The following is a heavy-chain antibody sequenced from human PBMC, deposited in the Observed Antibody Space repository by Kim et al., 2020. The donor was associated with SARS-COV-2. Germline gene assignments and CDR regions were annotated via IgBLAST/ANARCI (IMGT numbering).Heavy chain of an antibody. CDR3: AREDYGGNPDYFHGMDV. Sequence: GGSLRLSCAASGFVFSSYGMHWVRQAPGKGLEWVAVIWYDGSGKYYSDSVKGRFTISRDNPKNTLFLQMNSVRAEDTAVYYCAREDYGGNPDYFHGMDVWGQGTTVTVSS. CDR1: GFVFSSYG. V-gene: IGHV3-33*01. J-gene: IGHJ6*02. CDR2: IWYDGSGK. D-gene: IGHD2-15*01.